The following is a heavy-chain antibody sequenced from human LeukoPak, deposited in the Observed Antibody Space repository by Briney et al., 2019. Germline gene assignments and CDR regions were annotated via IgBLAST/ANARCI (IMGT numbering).Heavy chain of an antibody. CDR1: GGTFSSYA. CDR2: IIPIFGTA. V-gene: IGHV1-69*13. CDR3: ARGPWKWLRFRQFDP. D-gene: IGHD5-12*01. Sequence: GASVKVSCKASGGTFSSYAISWVRQAPGQGLEWMGGIIPIFGTANYAQKFQGRVTITADESTSTAYMELSSLRSEDTAVYYCARGPWKWLRFRQFDPWGQGTLVTVSS. J-gene: IGHJ5*02.